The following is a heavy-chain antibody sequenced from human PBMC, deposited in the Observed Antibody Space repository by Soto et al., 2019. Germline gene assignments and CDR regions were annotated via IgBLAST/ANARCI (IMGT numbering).Heavy chain of an antibody. V-gene: IGHV3-9*01. Sequence: EVQLVESGGGLVQPGRSLRLSCAASGFTFDDYAMHWVRQAPGKGLEWVSGISWNSGSIGYADSVKGRFTISRDNAKNSLYLQRNSLRAEDTALYYCAKGYSSSWNYFDYWGQGTLVTVSS. D-gene: IGHD6-13*01. CDR2: ISWNSGSI. CDR1: GFTFDDYA. J-gene: IGHJ4*02. CDR3: AKGYSSSWNYFDY.